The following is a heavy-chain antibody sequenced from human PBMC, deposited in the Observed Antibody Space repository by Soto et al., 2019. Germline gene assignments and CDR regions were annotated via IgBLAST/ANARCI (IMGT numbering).Heavy chain of an antibody. CDR3: ARLTYGDPYEDY. J-gene: IGHJ4*02. Sequence: QLQLQESGPGLVKPSETLSLTCTVSGGSISSSSYYWGWIRQPPGKGLEWIGSIYYSGSTYYNPSLKSRVTISVDTSKNQFSLKLSSVTAADTAVYYCARLTYGDPYEDYWGQGTLVTVSS. CDR1: GGSISSSSYY. D-gene: IGHD4-17*01. CDR2: IYYSGST. V-gene: IGHV4-39*01.